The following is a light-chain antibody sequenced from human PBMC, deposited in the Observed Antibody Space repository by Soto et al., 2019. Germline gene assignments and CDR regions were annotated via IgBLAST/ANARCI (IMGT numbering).Light chain of an antibody. CDR1: QRVSSNY. CDR2: AAS. J-gene: IGKJ1*01. CDR3: QQYGSSPRT. V-gene: IGKV3-20*01. Sequence: EIVLTQSPGSLSLSPGERDTLSWRASQRVSSNYLAWYQQKPGQAPRLLIYAASSRITSIPDRFSGSGSGTDFTLTISRLEPEDFAVYHCQQYGSSPRTFGQGTKVEIK.